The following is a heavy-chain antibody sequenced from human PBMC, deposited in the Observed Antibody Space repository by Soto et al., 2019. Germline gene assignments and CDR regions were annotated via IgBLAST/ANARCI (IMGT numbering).Heavy chain of an antibody. CDR2: IYTSGST. Sequence: PSETLSLTCTVSGGSISSYYWSWIRQPAGKGLEWIGRIYTSGSTNYNPSLKSRVTMSVDTSKNQFSLKLSSVTAADTAVYYCARDRNAGSGYYNNWFDPWGQGTLVTVSS. CDR1: GGSISSYY. J-gene: IGHJ5*02. V-gene: IGHV4-4*07. D-gene: IGHD3-22*01. CDR3: ARDRNAGSGYYNNWFDP.